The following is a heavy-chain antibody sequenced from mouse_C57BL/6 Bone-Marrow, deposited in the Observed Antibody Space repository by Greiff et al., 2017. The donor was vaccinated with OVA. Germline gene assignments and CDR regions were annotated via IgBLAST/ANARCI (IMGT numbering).Heavy chain of an antibody. CDR3: ARSPFNTTVVATYYYAMDY. D-gene: IGHD1-1*01. V-gene: IGHV1-52*01. J-gene: IGHJ4*01. CDR2: IDPSDSET. Sequence: QVQLQQPGAELVRPGSSVKLSCKASGYTFTSYWMHWVKQRPIQGLEWIGNIDPSDSETHYNQKFKDKATLTVDKSSSTAYMQLSSLTSEDSAVYYCARSPFNTTVVATYYYAMDYWGQGTTVTVSS. CDR1: GYTFTSYW.